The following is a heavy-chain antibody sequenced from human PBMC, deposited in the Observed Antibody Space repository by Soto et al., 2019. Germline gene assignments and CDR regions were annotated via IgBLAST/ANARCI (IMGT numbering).Heavy chain of an antibody. J-gene: IGHJ4*02. CDR2: IWYDGSNK. D-gene: IGHD4-17*01. CDR3: ARDHGDAGGYGDLDY. Sequence: QVQLVESGGGVVQPGRSLRLSCAASGFTFSSYGMHWVRQAPGKGLEWVAVIWYDGSNKYYIDSVKGRITISRDNSTNTLYQRMTGLRAEDTAVYYCARDHGDAGGYGDLDYWGQGTLVTVSS. CDR1: GFTFSSYG. V-gene: IGHV3-33*01.